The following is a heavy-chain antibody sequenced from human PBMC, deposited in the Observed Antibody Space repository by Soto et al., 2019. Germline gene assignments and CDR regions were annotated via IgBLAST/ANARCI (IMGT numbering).Heavy chain of an antibody. V-gene: IGHV3-48*01. CDR2: ISSSGSTI. CDR1: GFTFSSYS. J-gene: IGHJ4*02. Sequence: GGSLRLSCAASGFTFSSYSMNWVRQAPGKGLEWVSYISSSGSTIYYADSVKGRFTISRDNAKNSLYLQMNSLRAEDAAVYYCARDLSGYDYWGQGTLVTVSS. D-gene: IGHD5-12*01. CDR3: ARDLSGYDY.